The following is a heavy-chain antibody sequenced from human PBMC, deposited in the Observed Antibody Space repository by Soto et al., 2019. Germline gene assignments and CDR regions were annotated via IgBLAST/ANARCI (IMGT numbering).Heavy chain of an antibody. V-gene: IGHV4-30-4*01. J-gene: IGHJ5*02. CDR3: ARLPAYCSGGSCSPPGYNWFDP. Sequence: TLSLPCTVSGGSISSGDDYWSWIRQPPGKGLEWIGYIYYSGSTYYNPSLKSRVTISVDTSKNQFSLKLSSVTAADTAVYYCARLPAYCSGGSCSPPGYNWFDPWAQRTLVTVSS. CDR2: IYYSGST. D-gene: IGHD2-15*01. CDR1: GGSISSGDDY.